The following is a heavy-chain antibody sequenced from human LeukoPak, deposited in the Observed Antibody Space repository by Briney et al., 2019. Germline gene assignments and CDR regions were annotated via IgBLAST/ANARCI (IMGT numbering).Heavy chain of an antibody. CDR1: GFTFSNYS. CDR3: AREASSSSWYYFDY. Sequence: GGSLRLSCAASGFTFSNYSMNWVRQAPGKGLEWVSSISSCSSYIYYADSVKGQFTISRDNAKNSLYLQMKSLRAEDTAVYYCAREASSSSWYYFDYWGQGTLVTVSS. CDR2: ISSCSSYI. V-gene: IGHV3-21*01. D-gene: IGHD6-13*01. J-gene: IGHJ4*02.